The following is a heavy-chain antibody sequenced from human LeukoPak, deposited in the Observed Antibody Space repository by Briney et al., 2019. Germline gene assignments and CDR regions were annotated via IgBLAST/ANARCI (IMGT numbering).Heavy chain of an antibody. V-gene: IGHV1-24*01. D-gene: IGHD4-11*01. CDR1: GYTLTELS. J-gene: IGHJ4*02. CDR2: FDPEDGET. CDR3: ATLGGYSASFDY. Sequence: ASVMVSCKVSGYTLTELSMHWVRQAPGKGLEWMGGFDPEDGETIYAQKFQGRVTMTEDTSTDTAYMELSSLRSEDTAVYYCATLGGYSASFDYWGQGTLVTVSS.